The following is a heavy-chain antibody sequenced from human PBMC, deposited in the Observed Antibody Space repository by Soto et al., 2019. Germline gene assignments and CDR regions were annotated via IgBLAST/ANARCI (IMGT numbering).Heavy chain of an antibody. CDR2: ISYDGNYK. V-gene: IGHV3-30*18. CDR1: GFTFSGYA. CDR3: AKGEGGGYTYGYDFFDY. J-gene: IGHJ4*02. Sequence: GGSLRLSCAASGFTFSGYAMHWVRQAPGKGLEWVAFISYDGNYKYYADSVKGRFTISRDNSKNTLSVQMNSLRAEDTAVYYCAKGEGGGYTYGYDFFDYWGQGTLVTVSS. D-gene: IGHD5-18*01.